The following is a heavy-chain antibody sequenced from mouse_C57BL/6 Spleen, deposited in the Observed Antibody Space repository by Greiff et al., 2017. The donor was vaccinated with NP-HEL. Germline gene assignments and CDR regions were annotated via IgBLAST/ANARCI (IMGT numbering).Heavy chain of an antibody. J-gene: IGHJ3*01. Sequence: VQLQQSGPELVKPGASVKISCKASGYAFSSSWMNWVKQRPGKGLEWIGRIYPGDGDTNYNGKFKGKATLTADKSSSTAYMQLSSLTSEDSAVYFCAMLDDYLAYWGQGTLVTVSA. CDR3: AMLDDYLAY. CDR1: GYAFSSSW. CDR2: IYPGDGDT. D-gene: IGHD2-4*01. V-gene: IGHV1-82*01.